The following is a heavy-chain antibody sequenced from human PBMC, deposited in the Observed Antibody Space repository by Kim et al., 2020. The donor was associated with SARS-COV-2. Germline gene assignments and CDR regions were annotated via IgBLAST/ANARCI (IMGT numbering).Heavy chain of an antibody. V-gene: IGHV7-4-1*02. CDR1: GDTFPTYA. D-gene: IGHD6-6*01. J-gene: IGHJ4*02. CDR3: ATGLXDSSSSSFDY. Sequence: ASVKVSCKPSGDTFPTYAMNWVRQAPGQGLEWMGWINTNTGIPTYAQAFTARFVFSLDTSVTTAYLQISSLTAEDTAVYYCATGLXDSSSSSFDYWGQGTLVTVSS. CDR2: INTNTGIP.